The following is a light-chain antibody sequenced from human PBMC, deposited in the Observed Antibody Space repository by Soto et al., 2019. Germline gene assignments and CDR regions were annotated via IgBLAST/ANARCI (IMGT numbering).Light chain of an antibody. J-gene: IGKJ4*01. Sequence: DIQLTQSPSSLSASVGDGVTITCRASQSISSNLNWYQQIPGKPPKLLIYIASTLQRGVPSRFSGSGSRTDFTLTISSLQPEDFATYYCQQSYSTPLTFGGGTKVEIQ. CDR1: QSISSN. V-gene: IGKV1-39*01. CDR3: QQSYSTPLT. CDR2: IAS.